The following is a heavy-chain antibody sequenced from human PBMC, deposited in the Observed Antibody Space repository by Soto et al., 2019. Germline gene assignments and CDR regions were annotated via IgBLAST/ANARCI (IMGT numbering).Heavy chain of an antibody. J-gene: IGHJ6*02. CDR2: ISYDGSNK. Sequence: VGSLRLSCAASGFTFSSYAMHWVRQAPGKGLEWVAVISYDGSNKYYADSVKGRFTISRDNSKNTLYLQMNSLRAEDTAVYYCARGSPYYYGMDVWGQGTTVTVSS. CDR3: ARGSPYYYGMDV. CDR1: GFTFSSYA. V-gene: IGHV3-30-3*01.